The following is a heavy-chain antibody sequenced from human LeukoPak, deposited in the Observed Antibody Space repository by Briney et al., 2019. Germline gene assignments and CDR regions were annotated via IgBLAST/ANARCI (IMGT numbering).Heavy chain of an antibody. CDR3: ARARYVNSFYAFDI. D-gene: IGHD3-9*01. CDR1: GGSISSYY. Sequence: SETLSLTCTVSGGSISSYYWSWIRLPPGKGLEWIGYLSKSGNTNYSPSLKSRVTIFGDTSKNQFFLKLSSVTAAHTAMYYCARARYVNSFYAFDIWGQGTLVTVSS. V-gene: IGHV4-59*01. J-gene: IGHJ3*02. CDR2: LSKSGNT.